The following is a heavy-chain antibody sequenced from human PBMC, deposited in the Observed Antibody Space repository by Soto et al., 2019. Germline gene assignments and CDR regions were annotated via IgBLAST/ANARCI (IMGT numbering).Heavy chain of an antibody. CDR1: GGSISSYY. Sequence: SETLSLTCTVSGGSISSYYWSWIRHPPGKGLEWIGYIYYSGSTNYNPSLKSRVAISVDMPKNHFSLELSFVTAADTAVYYCAREGPPIRAHNPPKYFQLWGQGTLVTVSS. V-gene: IGHV4-4*08. CDR2: IYYSGST. CDR3: AREGPPIRAHNPPKYFQL. D-gene: IGHD1-26*01. J-gene: IGHJ1*01.